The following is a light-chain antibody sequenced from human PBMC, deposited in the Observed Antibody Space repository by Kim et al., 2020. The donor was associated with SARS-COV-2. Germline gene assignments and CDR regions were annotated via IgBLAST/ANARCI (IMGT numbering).Light chain of an antibody. CDR3: QVWDSNSDPVV. Sequence: ARGQTDRVTWGCNHIGTKNVHWCRQKASQAPVLVIYYDHDRPSGIPERFSGSNSGNTATLTISRVEAEDEADYYCQVWDSNSDPVVFGGGTQLTVL. CDR1: HIGTKN. J-gene: IGLJ2*01. V-gene: IGLV3-21*04. CDR2: YDH.